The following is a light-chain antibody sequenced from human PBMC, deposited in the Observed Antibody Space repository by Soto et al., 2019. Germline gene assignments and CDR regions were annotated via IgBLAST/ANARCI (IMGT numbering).Light chain of an antibody. Sequence: QAASVSGSPGQSITISCTGTSRDVGGYNYVSWYQQHPGKAPKLMIYDVSNRPSGVSNRFSGSKSGNTASLTISGLQAEDEADYYCSSYTSSSTLVFGGGTQLTVL. J-gene: IGLJ2*01. V-gene: IGLV2-14*01. CDR1: SRDVGGYNY. CDR2: DVS. CDR3: SSYTSSSTLV.